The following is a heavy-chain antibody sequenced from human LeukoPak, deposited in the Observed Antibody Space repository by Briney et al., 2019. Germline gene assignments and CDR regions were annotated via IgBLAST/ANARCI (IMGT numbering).Heavy chain of an antibody. Sequence: SETLSLTCTVSGGSISSYYWSWIRQPPGKGLEWIGYIYTSGSTNYNPSLKSRVTMSVDTSKNQFSLKLSSVTAADTAVYYCARVMSALTGYFFDPWGQGTLVTVSS. D-gene: IGHD3-9*01. J-gene: IGHJ5*02. CDR1: GGSISSYY. CDR2: IYTSGST. CDR3: ARVMSALTGYFFDP. V-gene: IGHV4-4*09.